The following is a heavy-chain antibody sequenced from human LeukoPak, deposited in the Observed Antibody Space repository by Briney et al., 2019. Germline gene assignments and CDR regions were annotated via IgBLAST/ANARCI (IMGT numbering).Heavy chain of an antibody. J-gene: IGHJ5*02. CDR3: ARERGGGYCSSTSCRRKNWFDP. CDR2: INHSGST. V-gene: IGHV4-34*01. CDR1: GGSFSGYY. Sequence: SETLSLTSAVYGGSFSGYYWSWIRQPPGKGLEWIGEINHSGSTNYNPSLRSRVTISVDTSKNQFSLKLSSVTAADTAVYYCARERGGGYCSSTSCRRKNWFDPWGQGTLVTVSS. D-gene: IGHD2-2*01.